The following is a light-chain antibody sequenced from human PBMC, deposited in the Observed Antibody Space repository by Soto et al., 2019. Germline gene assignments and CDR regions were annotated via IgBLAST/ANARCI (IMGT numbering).Light chain of an antibody. Sequence: IHMTLSPSSLPASLGDRVTVPXRASQSVGEYLNWYQQETGXAPNXXXYDXSSWRSEVPSKCSGSGSGTDFTLTISSLQPEDFATYYCQQRYSSTSTVGQGTRLEIK. CDR3: QQRYSSTST. V-gene: IGKV1-39*01. CDR1: QSVGEY. J-gene: IGKJ5*01. CDR2: DXS.